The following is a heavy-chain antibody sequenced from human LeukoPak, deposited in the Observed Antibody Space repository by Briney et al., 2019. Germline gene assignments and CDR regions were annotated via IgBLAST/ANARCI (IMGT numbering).Heavy chain of an antibody. Sequence: GGSLRLSCVASGFTFSSYWMHWVRHDPRKGLVWVSRISGDGRNINYADSVRGRFTISRDNAKNTLYLQMNTLRVEDTAVYYCTRDLMDYDVSTGLHHYYMDVWGQGTTVTVSS. CDR1: GFTFSSYW. CDR3: TRDLMDYDVSTGLHHYYMDV. CDR2: ISGDGRNI. J-gene: IGHJ6*02. D-gene: IGHD3-9*01. V-gene: IGHV3-74*01.